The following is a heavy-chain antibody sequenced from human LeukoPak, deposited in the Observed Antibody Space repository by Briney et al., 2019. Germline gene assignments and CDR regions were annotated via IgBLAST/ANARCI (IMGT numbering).Heavy chain of an antibody. D-gene: IGHD5-12*01. V-gene: IGHV1-18*01. CDR1: GCTFTSYG. Sequence: ASVKVSCKASGCTFTSYGISWVRQAPGQGLEWMGWISAYNGNTNYAQKLQGRVTMTTDTSTSTAYMELRSLRSDDTAVYYCARRGDSGYDDAYYFDYWGQGTLVTVSS. CDR2: ISAYNGNT. J-gene: IGHJ4*02. CDR3: ARRGDSGYDDAYYFDY.